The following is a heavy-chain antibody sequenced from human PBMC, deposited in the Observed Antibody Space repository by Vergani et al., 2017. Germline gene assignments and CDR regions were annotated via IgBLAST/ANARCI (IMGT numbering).Heavy chain of an antibody. J-gene: IGHJ4*02. CDR3: ARLGALSNRYFDY. CDR2: IYHSGST. Sequence: QVQLQESGPGLVKPSETLSLTCTVSGYSISSGYYWGWIRQPPGKGLEWIGSIYHSGSTYYNPSLKSRVTISVDTSKNQFSLKLSSVTAADTAVYYCARLGALSNRYFDYWGQGTLVTVSS. D-gene: IGHD1/OR15-1a*01. V-gene: IGHV4-38-2*02. CDR1: GYSISSGYY.